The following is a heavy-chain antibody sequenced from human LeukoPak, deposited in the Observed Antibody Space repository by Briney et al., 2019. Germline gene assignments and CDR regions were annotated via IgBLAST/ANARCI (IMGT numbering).Heavy chain of an antibody. V-gene: IGHV3-23*01. J-gene: IGHJ4*02. CDR1: EFTSNNYA. Sequence: GGSLRLSCAASEFTSNNYAMSWVRQAPGKGLEWVSSLSANGANTYSADSVKGRFIISRDNSKNTLYLQVNSLRPEDTAVYYCARRSMTGTYYFDYWGQGTLVTVSS. D-gene: IGHD1-1*01. CDR2: LSANGANT. CDR3: ARRSMTGTYYFDY.